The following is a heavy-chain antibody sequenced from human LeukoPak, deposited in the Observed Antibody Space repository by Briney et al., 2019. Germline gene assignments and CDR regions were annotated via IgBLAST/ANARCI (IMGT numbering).Heavy chain of an antibody. J-gene: IGHJ5*02. CDR3: AHTSDSSSWFSPTHPRWFDP. CDR2: IYWDDDK. V-gene: IGHV2-5*02. D-gene: IGHD6-13*01. Sequence: SGPTLVNPTQTLTLTCTFSGFSLSTSGVGVGWIRQPPGKALEWLALIYWDDDKRYSPSLKSRLTITKDTSKNQVVLTMTNMDPEDTATYYCAHTSDSSSWFSPTHPRWFDPWGQGTLVTVSS. CDR1: GFSLSTSGVG.